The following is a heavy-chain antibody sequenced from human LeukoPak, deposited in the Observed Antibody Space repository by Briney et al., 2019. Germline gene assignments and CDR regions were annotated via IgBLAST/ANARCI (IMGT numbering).Heavy chain of an antibody. Sequence: PGGSLRLSCAASGFTFSSYAMSWVRQAPGKGLEWVSAISGSGGSTYYADSVKGRFTISRDNSKNTLYLQMNSLRSEDTAVYFCGRVQSGSLLRYGMDVWGQGTTVTVSS. CDR2: ISGSGGST. CDR1: GFTFSSYA. D-gene: IGHD3-10*01. J-gene: IGHJ6*02. V-gene: IGHV3-23*01. CDR3: GRVQSGSLLRYGMDV.